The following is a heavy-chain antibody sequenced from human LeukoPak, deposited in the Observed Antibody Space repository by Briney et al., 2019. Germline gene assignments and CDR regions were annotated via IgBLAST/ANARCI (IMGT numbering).Heavy chain of an antibody. CDR3: ARDLEFGLVYFDY. V-gene: IGHV1-46*01. CDR2: INPSGGST. J-gene: IGHJ4*02. Sequence: ASVKVSCKASGYTSTSYYIHWVRQAPGQGLEWMGIINPSGGSTSYAQKFQGRVTMTRDTSTSTVYMELSSLRSEDTAVYYCARDLEFGLVYFDYWGQGTLVTVSS. D-gene: IGHD3-3*01. CDR1: GYTSTSYY.